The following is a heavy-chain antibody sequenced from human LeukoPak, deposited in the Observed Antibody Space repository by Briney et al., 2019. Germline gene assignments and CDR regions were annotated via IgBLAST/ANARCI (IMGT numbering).Heavy chain of an antibody. Sequence: GGSLRLSCAASGFTFSNYAMSWVRQAPGKGLEWVSAPLGSGGSIYYADSVRGRFTISRDNSKNTLYLQMNSLKVEDTAVYYCAKVIGEGSRSSDPAFDYWGQGTLVTVSS. CDR2: PLGSGGSI. CDR1: GFTFSNYA. CDR3: AKVIGEGSRSSDPAFDY. V-gene: IGHV3-23*01. J-gene: IGHJ4*02. D-gene: IGHD6-6*01.